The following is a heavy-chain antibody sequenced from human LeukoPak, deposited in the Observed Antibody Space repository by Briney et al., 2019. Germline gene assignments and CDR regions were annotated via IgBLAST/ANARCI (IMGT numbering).Heavy chain of an antibody. Sequence: ASVKVSSKASGYTPTGYYIHWVGQAPGQRGEGLGWINPNSGGTNYAQKFQGRVTMTRDTSISTAYMELSRLRSDDTAVYYCARGRDHCSSTSCYLDCWGQGTLVTVSS. J-gene: IGHJ4*02. V-gene: IGHV1-2*02. CDR1: GYTPTGYY. CDR3: ARGRDHCSSTSCYLDC. D-gene: IGHD2-2*01. CDR2: INPNSGGT.